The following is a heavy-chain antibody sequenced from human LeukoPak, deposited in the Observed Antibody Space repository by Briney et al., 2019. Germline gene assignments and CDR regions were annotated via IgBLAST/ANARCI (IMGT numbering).Heavy chain of an antibody. Sequence: SETLSLTCTVSGGSISSYYWGWIRQPPGKGLEWIGSIYYSGSTYYNPSLKSRVTISVDTSKNQFSLKLSSVTAADTAVYYCASVGVRIVGAWWFDYWGQGTLVTVSS. CDR3: ASVGVRIVGAWWFDY. V-gene: IGHV4-39*01. J-gene: IGHJ4*02. CDR2: IYYSGST. D-gene: IGHD1-26*01. CDR1: GGSISSYY.